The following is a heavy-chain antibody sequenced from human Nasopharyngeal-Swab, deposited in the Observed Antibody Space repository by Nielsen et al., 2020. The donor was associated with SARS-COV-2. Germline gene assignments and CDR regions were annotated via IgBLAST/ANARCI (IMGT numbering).Heavy chain of an antibody. D-gene: IGHD3-22*01. Sequence: ASVKVSCKASGYTFTSYGISWVRQAPGQGLKWMGWISAYNGNTNYAQKLQGRVTMTTDTSTSTAYMELRSLRSDDMAVYYCARDLRYYDSSTLAFDIWGQGTMVTVSS. J-gene: IGHJ3*02. CDR1: GYTFTSYG. CDR3: ARDLRYYDSSTLAFDI. V-gene: IGHV1-18*03. CDR2: ISAYNGNT.